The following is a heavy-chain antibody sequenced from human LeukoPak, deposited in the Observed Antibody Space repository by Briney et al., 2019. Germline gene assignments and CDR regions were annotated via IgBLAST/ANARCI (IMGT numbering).Heavy chain of an antibody. J-gene: IGHJ4*02. V-gene: IGHV4-31*03. Sequence: SETLSLTCTVSGGSISSGGYYWSWIRQHPGTGLEWIGYIYYSGSTYYNPSLKSRVTISVDTSKNQFSLKLSSVTAADTAVYYCARGRGCSGRYYFDYWGQGTLVTVSS. CDR1: GGSISSGGYY. D-gene: IGHD5-12*01. CDR2: IYYSGST. CDR3: ARGRGCSGRYYFDY.